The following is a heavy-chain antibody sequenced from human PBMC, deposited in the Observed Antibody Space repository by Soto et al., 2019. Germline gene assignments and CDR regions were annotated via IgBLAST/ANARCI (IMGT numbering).Heavy chain of an antibody. Sequence: SLKISWKWSVYSFTSYWIVWLRQMPGKGLEWMGIIYPGDSDTRYSPSFQGQVTISADKSISTAYLQWSSLKASDTAMYYCARLSRYDFWSGYYGGPDYWGQGTLVTVSS. V-gene: IGHV5-51*01. CDR2: IYPGDSDT. CDR1: VYSFTSYW. J-gene: IGHJ4*02. D-gene: IGHD3-3*01. CDR3: ARLSRYDFWSGYYGGPDY.